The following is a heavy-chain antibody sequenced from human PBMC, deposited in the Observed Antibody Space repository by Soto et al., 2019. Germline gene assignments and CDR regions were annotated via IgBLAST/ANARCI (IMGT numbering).Heavy chain of an antibody. J-gene: IGHJ4*02. CDR3: ARERRGDCSSTSCYIGY. V-gene: IGHV1-3*01. CDR1: GYTFTRYA. D-gene: IGHD2-2*02. Sequence: QVQLVQSGAEVKKPGASVKVSCKASGYTFTRYAMHWVRQAPGQRLEWMGWINAGNGNTKYSQKFQGRVTITRDTSASTAYMELSSLRSEDTAVYYCARERRGDCSSTSCYIGYWGQGTLVTVSS. CDR2: INAGNGNT.